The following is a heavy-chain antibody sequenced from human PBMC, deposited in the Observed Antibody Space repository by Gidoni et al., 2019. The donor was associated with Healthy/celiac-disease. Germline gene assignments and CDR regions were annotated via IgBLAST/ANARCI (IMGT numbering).Heavy chain of an antibody. CDR3: ARVARGSGSECDN. V-gene: IGHV1-24*01. Sequence: QVQLVQSGAEVKKPGASVKVSCKVSGYTLTELSMRWVRQAPGKGLEWMGGFDPEDGETIYGQKFQGIVTMTEDTSTGTAYMEWSSLRAEDTAVYYCARVARGSGSECDNWGQGTMVTVSS. CDR2: FDPEDGET. J-gene: IGHJ4*02. D-gene: IGHD3-10*01. CDR1: GYTLTELS.